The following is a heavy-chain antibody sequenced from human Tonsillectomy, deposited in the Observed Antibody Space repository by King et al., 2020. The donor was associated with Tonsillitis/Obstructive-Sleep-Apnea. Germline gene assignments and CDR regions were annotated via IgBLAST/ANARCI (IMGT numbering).Heavy chain of an antibody. CDR1: GYRFTTYW. J-gene: IGHJ3*02. Sequence: VQLVESGAEVKKPGESLKITCKGSGYRFTTYWIGWVRQMPGKGLEWMGIIFPGDSDTRYRPSFQGQVTISVDRSISTAYLQWSSLKASDTAMYYCARHRSEMALPDAFHIWGQGTMVTVSS. CDR2: IFPGDSDT. D-gene: IGHD5-24*01. V-gene: IGHV5-51*01. CDR3: ARHRSEMALPDAFHI.